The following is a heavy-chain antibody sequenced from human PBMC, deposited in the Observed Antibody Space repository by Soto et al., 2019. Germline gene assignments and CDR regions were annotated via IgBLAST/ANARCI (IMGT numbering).Heavy chain of an antibody. D-gene: IGHD3-10*01. CDR3: ARDSVSYYYGSGSPWYFDL. V-gene: IGHV1-2*02. Sequence: GASVKVSCKASGYTFTGYYMHWVRQAPGQGLEWMGWINPNSGGTNYAQKLQGRVTMTTDTSTSTAYMELRSPRSDDAAVYYCARDSVSYYYGSGSPWYFDLWGRGTLVTVS. CDR1: GYTFTGYY. CDR2: INPNSGGT. J-gene: IGHJ2*01.